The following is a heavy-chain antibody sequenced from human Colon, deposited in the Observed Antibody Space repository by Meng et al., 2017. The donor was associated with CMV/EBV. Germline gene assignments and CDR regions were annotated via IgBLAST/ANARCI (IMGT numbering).Heavy chain of an antibody. V-gene: IGHV4-39*07. CDR2: IYYSGYT. D-gene: IGHD4-17*01. J-gene: IGHJ4*02. CDR1: GGSISSSTYY. CDR3: ATDYGDYYFDR. Sequence: QLQLQEWGPGLVKPSETLSLTCPVSGGSISSSTYYWGWIRQTPGKGLEWIGNIYYSGYTYYNPSLKSRLTISVDTSKNQFSLKLTSVTAADTAVYYCATDYGDYYFDRWGQGTLVTVSS.